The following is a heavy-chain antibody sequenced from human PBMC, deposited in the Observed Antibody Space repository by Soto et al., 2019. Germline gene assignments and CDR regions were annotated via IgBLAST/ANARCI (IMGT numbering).Heavy chain of an antibody. V-gene: IGHV3-23*01. J-gene: IGHJ6*02. D-gene: IGHD3-10*01. CDR1: GFTFSTYD. Sequence: EVQLLESGGDLIQPGGSLRLSCAASGFTFSTYDMTWVRQAPGKGLEWVSTISKSGATTYYADSVRGRFIISRDNSKNTLYLQMNSLRAEDTALYYCASSGSYYTQPLWNYYGMDVWGQGTTVIVSS. CDR3: ASSGSYYTQPLWNYYGMDV. CDR2: ISKSGATT.